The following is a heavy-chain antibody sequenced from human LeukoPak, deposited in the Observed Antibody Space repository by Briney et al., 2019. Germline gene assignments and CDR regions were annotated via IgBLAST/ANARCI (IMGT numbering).Heavy chain of an antibody. V-gene: IGHV3-66*01. CDR1: RFSFTTSY. CDR3: VRASQWLAFDN. J-gene: IGHJ4*02. D-gene: IGHD6-19*01. Sequence: PGGSLRLSCAVSRFSFTTSYMNWVRQAPGKGLEWVSVIYDGSHTNYADSVKGRFTISKNNSKNTVFLQMSSLRADDTAVYFCVRASQWLAFDNWGQGTLVTVSS. CDR2: IYDGSHT.